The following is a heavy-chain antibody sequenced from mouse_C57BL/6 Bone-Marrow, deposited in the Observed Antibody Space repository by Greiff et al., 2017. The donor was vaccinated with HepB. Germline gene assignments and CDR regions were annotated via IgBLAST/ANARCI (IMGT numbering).Heavy chain of an antibody. Sequence: DVKLQESGPGLVKPSQSLSLTCSVTGYSITSGYYWNWIRQFPGNKLEWMGYISYDGSNNYNPSLKNRISITRDTSKNQFFLKLNSVTTEDTATYYCARDGGRDYFDYWGQGTTLTVSS. CDR2: ISYDGSN. CDR1: GYSITSGYY. V-gene: IGHV3-6*01. J-gene: IGHJ2*01. CDR3: ARDGGRDYFDY.